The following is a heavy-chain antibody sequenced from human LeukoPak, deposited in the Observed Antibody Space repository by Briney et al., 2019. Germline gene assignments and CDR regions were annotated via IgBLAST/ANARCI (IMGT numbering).Heavy chain of an antibody. V-gene: IGHV3-30*02. CDR2: IRYDGSNK. D-gene: IGHD1-26*01. CDR1: GFTFSSYG. Sequence: PGGSLRLSCAASGFTFSSYGMHWVRQAPGKGLEWVAFIRYDGSNKYYADSVKGRFTISRDNSKNTLYLQMNSLRAEDAAVYYCAKGSLRSRGSYLFDYWGQGTLVTVSS. CDR3: AKGSLRSRGSYLFDY. J-gene: IGHJ4*02.